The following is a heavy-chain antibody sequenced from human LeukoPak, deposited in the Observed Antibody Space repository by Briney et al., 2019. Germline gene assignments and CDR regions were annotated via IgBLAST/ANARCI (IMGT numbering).Heavy chain of an antibody. J-gene: IGHJ6*02. V-gene: IGHV4-34*01. CDR1: GGSFSGHY. CDR2: INHSGST. Sequence: SETLSLTCAVYGGSFSGHYWSWIRQPPGKGLEWIGEINHSGSTNYNPSLKSRVTISVDTSKNQFSLKLSSVTAADTAVYYCAREKYQLLHYYYYGMDVWGQGTTVTVSS. CDR3: AREKYQLLHYYYYGMDV. D-gene: IGHD2-2*01.